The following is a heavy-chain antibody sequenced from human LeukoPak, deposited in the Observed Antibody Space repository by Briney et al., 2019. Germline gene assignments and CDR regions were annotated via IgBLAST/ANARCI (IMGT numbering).Heavy chain of an antibody. Sequence: SETLSLTCTVSGGSISSYYWSWIRQPAGKGLEWIGRVYTSGSTNYNPSLKSRVTMSVDTSKNQFSLKLSSVTAADTAVYYCARGALKAARLPCRYWGQGTLVTVSS. CDR1: GGSISSYY. CDR3: ARGALKAARLPCRY. D-gene: IGHD6-6*01. J-gene: IGHJ4*02. CDR2: VYTSGST. V-gene: IGHV4-4*07.